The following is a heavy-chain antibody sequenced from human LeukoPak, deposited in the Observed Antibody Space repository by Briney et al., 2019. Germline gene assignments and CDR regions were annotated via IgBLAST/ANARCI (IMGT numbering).Heavy chain of an antibody. Sequence: SETLSLTCTVSGGSISSNYWSWIRQPPGEGLEWIGYIYYSGSTNYNPSLMSRVTNYNSSLKSRVTISVDTSKNQFSLKLRSVTAADTAVYYCARTLLTGQAQSYYYHAVDVWGKGTTVTVSS. CDR3: ARTLLTGQAQSYYYHAVDV. CDR1: GGSISSNY. J-gene: IGHJ6*04. D-gene: IGHD3-9*01. CDR2: IYYSGST. V-gene: IGHV4-59*01.